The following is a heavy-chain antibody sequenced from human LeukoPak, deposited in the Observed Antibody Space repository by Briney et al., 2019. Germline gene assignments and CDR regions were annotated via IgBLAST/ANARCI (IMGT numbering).Heavy chain of an antibody. V-gene: IGHV3-11*01. CDR1: GFTFSDYY. CDR3: ARRAYGNHFFDY. Sequence: GGSLRLSCAASGFTFSDYYMSWIRQAPGKGLEWVSDLSGSGDSKFYADSVKGRFTISRDNAKKSLYLQVSSLRAEDTAVYYCARRAYGNHFFDYWGQGTLVTVSS. J-gene: IGHJ4*02. CDR2: LSGSGDSK. D-gene: IGHD4-11*01.